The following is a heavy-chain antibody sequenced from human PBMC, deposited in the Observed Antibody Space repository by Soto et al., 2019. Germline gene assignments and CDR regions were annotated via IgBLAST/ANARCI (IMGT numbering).Heavy chain of an antibody. Sequence: GGSLRLSCAASGFTVSSNYMSWVRQAPGKGLEWVSVIYSGGSTYYADSVKGRFTISRDNSKNTLYLQMNSLRAEDTAVYYCARDCSGGSCYPALGGQGTLVTVSS. J-gene: IGHJ4*02. CDR3: ARDCSGGSCYPAL. CDR2: IYSGGST. V-gene: IGHV3-66*01. D-gene: IGHD2-15*01. CDR1: GFTVSSNY.